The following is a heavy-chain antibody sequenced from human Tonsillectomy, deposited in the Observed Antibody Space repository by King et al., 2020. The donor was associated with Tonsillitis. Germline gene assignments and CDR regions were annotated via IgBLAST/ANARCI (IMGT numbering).Heavy chain of an antibody. V-gene: IGHV1-8*01. CDR3: ARGRPKNRNYYYGMDV. J-gene: IGHJ6*02. D-gene: IGHD2/OR15-2a*01. CDR1: GYTFTSYD. Sequence: VQLVQSGAEVKKPGASVKVSCKASGYTFTSYDINWVRQATGQGREWMGWMNPNSGNTGYAQKFQGRVTMTRNTSISTAYMELSSLRSEDTAGYYCARGRPKNRNYYYGMDVWGQGTTVTVSS. CDR2: MNPNSGNT.